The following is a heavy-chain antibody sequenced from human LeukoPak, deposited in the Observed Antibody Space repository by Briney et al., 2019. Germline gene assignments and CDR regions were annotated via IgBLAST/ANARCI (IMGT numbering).Heavy chain of an antibody. CDR3: ARGRYSGSYFRLDAFDI. Sequence: PGGSLRLSCAASGFTFSSYSMNWVRQAPGKGLEWVSYISSSSSTIYYADSVKGRFTISRDNAKNSLYLQMNSLRAEDTAVYYCARGRYSGSYFRLDAFDIWGQGTMVTVSS. D-gene: IGHD1-26*01. J-gene: IGHJ3*02. CDR2: ISSSSSTI. V-gene: IGHV3-48*01. CDR1: GFTFSSYS.